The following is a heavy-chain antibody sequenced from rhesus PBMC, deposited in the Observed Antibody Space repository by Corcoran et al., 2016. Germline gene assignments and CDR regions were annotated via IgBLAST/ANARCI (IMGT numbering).Heavy chain of an antibody. CDR1: GYTFTSYY. Sequence: QVQLVQSGAEVKKPGASVKLSCKASGYTFTSYYINWVRQAPGQVLEWMGWSNPSKCKPGYAQKFQRRCTMTRDTSTSTAYMELRSLRAEDTAVYYCTRWDTVTTVSLDVWGRGVLVTVSS. V-gene: IGHV1S9*01. CDR3: TRWDTVTTVSLDV. CDR2: SNPSKCKP. D-gene: IGHD4-23*01. J-gene: IGHJ5-2*02.